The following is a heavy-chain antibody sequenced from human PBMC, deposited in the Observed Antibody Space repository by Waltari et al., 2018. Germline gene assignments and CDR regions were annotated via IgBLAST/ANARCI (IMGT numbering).Heavy chain of an antibody. CDR3: ARDLYYYDSSGYPDY. V-gene: IGHV3-33*08. CDR2: IWYDGSNK. CDR1: GFTFSSYA. D-gene: IGHD3-22*01. J-gene: IGHJ4*02. Sequence: VQLLESGGGLVQPGGSLRLSCAASGFTFSSYAMHWVRQAPGKGLEWVAVIWYDGSNKYYADSVKGRFTISRDNSKNTLYLQMNSLRAEDTAVYYCARDLYYYDSSGYPDYWGQGTLVTVSS.